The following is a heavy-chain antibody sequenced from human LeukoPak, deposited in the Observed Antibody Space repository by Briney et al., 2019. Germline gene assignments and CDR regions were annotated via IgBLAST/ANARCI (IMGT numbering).Heavy chain of an antibody. V-gene: IGHV4-39*01. Sequence: GSLRLSCAASGFTFSSYGMHWVRQPPGKGLEWIGSIYYSGSTYYNPSLKSRVTISVDTSKNQFSLKLSSVTAADTAVYYCAQLGYCSSTSCPWGQGTLVTVSS. D-gene: IGHD2-2*01. CDR2: IYYSGST. J-gene: IGHJ5*02. CDR3: AQLGYCSSTSCP. CDR1: GFTFSSYG.